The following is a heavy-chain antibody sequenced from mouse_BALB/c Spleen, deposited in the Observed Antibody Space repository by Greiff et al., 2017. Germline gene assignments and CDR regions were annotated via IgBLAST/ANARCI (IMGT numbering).Heavy chain of an antibody. D-gene: IGHD2-1*01. CDR2: IDPENGDN. J-gene: IGHJ3*01. CDR3: YPYGNYDGWFAY. Sequence: VQLVESGAELVRPGASVKLSCTASGFYINDYYMHWVKQQPEQGLEWSGWIDPENGDNEYAPKFQGKATMTADTSSNTDYLQLSSLTSEDAAVYYCYPYGNYDGWFAYWGQGTLVTVSA. V-gene: IGHV14-4*02. CDR1: GFYINDYY.